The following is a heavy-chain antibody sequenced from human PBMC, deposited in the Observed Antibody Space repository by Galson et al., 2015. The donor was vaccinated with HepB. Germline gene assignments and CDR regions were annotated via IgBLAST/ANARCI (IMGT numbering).Heavy chain of an antibody. CDR2: INAGNGNT. J-gene: IGHJ6*02. CDR1: GYTFTSYA. Sequence: SVKVSCKASGYTFTSYAMHWVRQAPGQRLEWMGWINAGNGNTKYSQKFQGRVTITRDTSASTAYMELSSLRSEDTAVYYCQGVTMVRGEYGMDVWGQGTTVTVSS. V-gene: IGHV1-3*01. CDR3: QGVTMVRGEYGMDV. D-gene: IGHD3-10*01.